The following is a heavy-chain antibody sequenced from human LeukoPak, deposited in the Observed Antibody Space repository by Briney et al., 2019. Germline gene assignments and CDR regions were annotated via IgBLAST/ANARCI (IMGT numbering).Heavy chain of an antibody. CDR1: GYIFTNYW. V-gene: IGHV5-51*01. CDR3: ARRVERGSGYDY. J-gene: IGHJ4*02. Sequence: GESLKISCKGSGYIFTNYWIAWVRQMPGKGLEWMGTIYPGDSDTRYSPSFQGQITISDEKSISTAHLQWSSLKASGTAMYYCARRVERGSGYDYWGQGTLVTVSS. CDR2: IYPGDSDT. D-gene: IGHD6-19*01.